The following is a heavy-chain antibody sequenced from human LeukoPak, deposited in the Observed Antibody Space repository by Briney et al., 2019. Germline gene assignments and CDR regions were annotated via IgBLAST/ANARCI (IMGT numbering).Heavy chain of an antibody. CDR1: GGSISNYY. D-gene: IGHD6-6*01. V-gene: IGHV4-59*08. J-gene: IGHJ5*02. CDR3: TRRGGSSSSDWFDP. Sequence: SETLSLTCTVSGGSISNYYWSWIRQPPGKGLEWIGYVYYTGSTSYNPSLKSRATISGDTSKNQFSLKLSSVTAADMAVYYCTRRGGSSSSDWFDPWGQGTLVIVSS. CDR2: VYYTGST.